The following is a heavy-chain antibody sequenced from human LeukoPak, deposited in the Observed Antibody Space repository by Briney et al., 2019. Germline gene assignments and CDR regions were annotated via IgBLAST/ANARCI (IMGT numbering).Heavy chain of an antibody. V-gene: IGHV4-39*01. CDR2: MYYSGSI. Sequence: SETLSLTCTVSGGSISSGTNYSGWVRQPPGKGLEWIGSMYYSGSIYYNPSLKSRVSVSGDTSKNQFSLGLSSVTAADTAVYYCARHGDSGYDYFDYWGQGILVTVSS. CDR3: ARHGDSGYDYFDY. D-gene: IGHD5-12*01. CDR1: GGSISSGTNY. J-gene: IGHJ4*02.